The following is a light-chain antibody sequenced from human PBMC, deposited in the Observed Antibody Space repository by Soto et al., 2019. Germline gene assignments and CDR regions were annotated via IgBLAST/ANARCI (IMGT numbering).Light chain of an antibody. CDR3: QQFDNVPIT. J-gene: IGKJ4*01. CDR1: QDISKY. CDR2: AVS. V-gene: IGKV1-33*01. Sequence: DIQMTQSPSSLSASIGDRVTITCQAIQDISKYLNWYQQKPGKAPRLLIFAVSDLQPGVPSRFSGSRTGTDFTFTISSLQPEDLATYYCQQFDNVPITFGGGTKVDIK.